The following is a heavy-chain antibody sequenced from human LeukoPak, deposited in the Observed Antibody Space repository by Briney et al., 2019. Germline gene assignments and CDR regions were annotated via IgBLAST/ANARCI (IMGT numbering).Heavy chain of an antibody. CDR1: GFNFRKYW. V-gene: IGHV3-74*01. D-gene: IGHD3-16*01. CDR2: INPDGDYS. CDR3: ARSLGD. Sequence: GGSLRLSCAASGFNFRKYWMQWVRQVPGKGLVWVSEINPDGDYSGHSNSVRGRFTISRDNAKNTLYLQMTSLSAEDTAVYYRARSLGDWGQGTLVSVSS. J-gene: IGHJ4*01.